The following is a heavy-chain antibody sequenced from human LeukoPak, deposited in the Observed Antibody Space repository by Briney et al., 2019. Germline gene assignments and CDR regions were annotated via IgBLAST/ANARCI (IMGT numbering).Heavy chain of an antibody. J-gene: IGHJ3*02. Sequence: SETLSLTCSVSGGSISSRSCYWGWIRQPPGKGLEWIGGIYYSGSTYYNPSLKSRVTISVDTSKNQFSLKLSSVTAADTAVYYCAREAPDSFDIWGQGTMVTVSS. V-gene: IGHV4-39*01. CDR2: IYYSGST. CDR1: GGSISSRSCY. CDR3: AREAPDSFDI.